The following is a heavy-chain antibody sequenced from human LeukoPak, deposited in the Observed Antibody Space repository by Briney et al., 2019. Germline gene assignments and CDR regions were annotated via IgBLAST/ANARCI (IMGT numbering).Heavy chain of an antibody. D-gene: IGHD6-19*01. CDR1: GFTFSSYW. CDR2: IKQDGSEK. CDR3: ARKVGWKQWLTLSFDY. J-gene: IGHJ4*02. Sequence: PGGSLRLSCAASGFTFSSYWMSWVRQAPGKGLEWVANIKQDGSEKYYVDSVKGRFTISRDNAKNSLYLQMNSLRAEDTVVYYCARKVGWKQWLTLSFDYWGQGTLVTVSS. V-gene: IGHV3-7*03.